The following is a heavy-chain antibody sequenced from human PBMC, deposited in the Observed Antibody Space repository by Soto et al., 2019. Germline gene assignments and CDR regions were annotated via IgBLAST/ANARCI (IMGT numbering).Heavy chain of an antibody. J-gene: IGHJ6*02. CDR2: ISYDGSNK. V-gene: IGHV3-30-3*01. D-gene: IGHD2-2*01. Sequence: HPGGSLRLSCAASGFTFSSYAMHWVRQAPGKGLEWVAVISYDGSNKYYADSVKGRFTISRDNSKNTLYLQMNSLRAEDTAVYYCARDGGNKRIVVVPAAPLNYYYYGMDVWGQGTTVTVSS. CDR3: ARDGGNKRIVVVPAAPLNYYYYGMDV. CDR1: GFTFSSYA.